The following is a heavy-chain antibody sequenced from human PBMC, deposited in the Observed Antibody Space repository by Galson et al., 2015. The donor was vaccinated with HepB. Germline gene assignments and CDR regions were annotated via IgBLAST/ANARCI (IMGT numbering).Heavy chain of an antibody. J-gene: IGHJ6*02. CDR2: ISWNSGDI. Sequence: SLRLSCAASGFSFDDFAMHWVRQVPGKGLEWVSGISWNSGDIVYADSVKGRFTVSRDNAKNSLYLQMRSLRPEDTALYYCAKVDSINYFYGMAVWGQGTTVTVSS. V-gene: IGHV3-9*01. CDR1: GFSFDDFA. D-gene: IGHD2-21*01. CDR3: AKVDSINYFYGMAV.